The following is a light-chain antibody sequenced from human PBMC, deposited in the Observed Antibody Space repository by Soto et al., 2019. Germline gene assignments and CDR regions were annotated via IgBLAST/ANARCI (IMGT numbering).Light chain of an antibody. V-gene: IGKV1-39*01. CDR2: AAS. J-gene: IGKJ4*01. CDR1: QSISSY. Sequence: DIQMTQSPSSLSAFVGDRVTITCRASQSISSYLNWYQQKPGKAPKLLIYAASSLQSGVPSRFSGSGSGTDFTLTISSLEPEDFAVYYCQQRSNWPLTFGGGTKLDIK. CDR3: QQRSNWPLT.